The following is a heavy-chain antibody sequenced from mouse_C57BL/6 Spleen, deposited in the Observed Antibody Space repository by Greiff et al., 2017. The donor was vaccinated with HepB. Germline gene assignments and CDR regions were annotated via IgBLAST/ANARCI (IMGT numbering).Heavy chain of an antibody. CDR3: TREIYYGSSYGWFAY. Sequence: EVQVVESGEGLVKPGGSLKLSCAASGFTFSSYAMSWVRQTPEKRLEWVAYISSGGDYIYYADTVKGRFTISRDNARNTLYLQMSSLKSEDTAMYYCTREIYYGSSYGWFAYWGQGTLVTVSA. CDR1: GFTFSSYA. J-gene: IGHJ3*01. D-gene: IGHD1-1*01. CDR2: ISSGGDYI. V-gene: IGHV5-9-1*02.